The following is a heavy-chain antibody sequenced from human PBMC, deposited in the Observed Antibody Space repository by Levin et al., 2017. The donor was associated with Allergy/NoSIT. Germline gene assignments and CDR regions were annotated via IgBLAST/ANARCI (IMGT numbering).Heavy chain of an antibody. CDR2: ITGGGSDT. J-gene: IGHJ3*01. Sequence: GESLKISCAASGFAFGDYAMTWVRQAPGKGLEWVSDITGGGSDTWYGDSVKGRFTVSRDNSKDMLYLEMNSLRVEDTGIYYCAKKQAGTSGFSFDVWGQGTTVTVSS. CDR3: AKKQAGTSGFSFDV. CDR1: GFAFGDYA. V-gene: IGHV3-23*01. D-gene: IGHD6-19*01.